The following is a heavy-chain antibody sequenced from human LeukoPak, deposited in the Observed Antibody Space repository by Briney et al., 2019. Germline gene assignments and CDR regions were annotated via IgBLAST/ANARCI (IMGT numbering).Heavy chain of an antibody. V-gene: IGHV3-49*04. CDR2: IRSKAYGGTT. D-gene: IGHD6-13*01. J-gene: IGHJ4*02. CDR1: GFTFTNYW. CDR3: TRPSIAAAGIVDY. Sequence: GGSLRLSCVVSGFTFTNYWMQWVRQVPGKGLEWVGFIRSKAYGGTTEYAASVKGRFTISRDDSKSIAYLQMNSLKTEDTAVYYCTRPSIAAAGIVDYWGQGTLVTVSS.